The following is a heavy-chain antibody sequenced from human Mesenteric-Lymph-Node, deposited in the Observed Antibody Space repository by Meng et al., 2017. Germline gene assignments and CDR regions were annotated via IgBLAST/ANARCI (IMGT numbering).Heavy chain of an antibody. CDR2: INHSGST. D-gene: IGHD4-17*01. CDR1: GGSFSGYY. Sequence: QVQLQQWGEGLLKPSETLSLTCAVYGGSFSGYYWSWIRQPPGKGLEWIGEINHSGSTNYNPSLKSRVTISVDTSKNQFSLKLSSVTAADTAVYYCARDRKHYGERGWFDPWGQGTLVTVSS. J-gene: IGHJ5*02. V-gene: IGHV4-34*01. CDR3: ARDRKHYGERGWFDP.